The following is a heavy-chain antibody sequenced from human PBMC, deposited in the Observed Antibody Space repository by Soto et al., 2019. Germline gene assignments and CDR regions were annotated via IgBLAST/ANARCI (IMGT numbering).Heavy chain of an antibody. CDR2: INQVGSEK. CDR3: ARSRGWLDDY. J-gene: IGHJ4*02. Sequence: QPGGSLRLSCAASGFRFNNYWMTWVRQAPGKGLEWVANINQVGSEKYYVDSVRGRFTISRDNAKNSLYLEMKSLRAEDTALYYCARSRGWLDDYWGQGTLVTVSS. CDR1: GFRFNNYW. D-gene: IGHD3-22*01. V-gene: IGHV3-7*05.